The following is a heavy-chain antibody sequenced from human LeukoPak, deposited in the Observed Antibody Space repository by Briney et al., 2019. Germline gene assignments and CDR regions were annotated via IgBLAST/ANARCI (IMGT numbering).Heavy chain of an antibody. CDR3: ATYGSGSYFDY. J-gene: IGHJ4*02. Sequence: GGSLRLSCAASGFTFSTYWMTWVRQAPGKGLEWVANIKQDGSETYYVDSVKGRFTISRVNAKNSLYLQMNSLRAEDTAVYYCATYGSGSYFDYWGQGTLVTVSS. CDR1: GFTFSTYW. CDR2: IKQDGSET. V-gene: IGHV3-7*05. D-gene: IGHD3-10*01.